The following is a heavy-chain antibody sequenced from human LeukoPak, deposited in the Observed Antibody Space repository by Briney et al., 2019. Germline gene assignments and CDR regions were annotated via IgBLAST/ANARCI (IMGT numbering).Heavy chain of an antibody. CDR2: INPSVGNT. D-gene: IGHD2-21*02. CDR3: ARESRELAYCGGDSYPEYLQH. CDR1: GYTFTSYY. Sequence: ASVKVSCKASGYTFTSYYMHWVRQAPGQGLEWMGIINPSVGNTSYAQKFQGRVTMTRDTSTSTVYMELRSLRSEDTAVYSCARESRELAYCGGDSYPEYLQHWGPGTLVTVSS. V-gene: IGHV1-46*01. J-gene: IGHJ1*01.